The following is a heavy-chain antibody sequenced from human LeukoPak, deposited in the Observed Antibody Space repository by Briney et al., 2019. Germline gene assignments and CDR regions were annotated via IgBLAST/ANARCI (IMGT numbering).Heavy chain of an antibody. CDR1: GFSFRSYG. D-gene: IGHD5-24*01. Sequence: PGRSLRLSCAASGFSFRSYGMHWVRQAPGKGLEWVAVISSDEINEYYADSVKGRFTISRDNSKNTLYLQINSLRGEDTAVYYCAKGESITSAWFDSWGQGTPVTVSS. CDR2: ISSDEINE. CDR3: AKGESITSAWFDS. J-gene: IGHJ5*01. V-gene: IGHV3-30*18.